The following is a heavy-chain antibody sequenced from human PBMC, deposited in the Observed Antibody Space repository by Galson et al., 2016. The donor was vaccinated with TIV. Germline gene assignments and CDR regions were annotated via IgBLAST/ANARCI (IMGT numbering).Heavy chain of an antibody. Sequence: SLRLSCAASGFTFSDAWMTWVRQAPGKGLEWVGRIKSKAAGGATDYGAPVKGRFTSSRDDSGSTLYLQMNRLKTEDTDLYFCVSDRPSEDYYGDWGQGSLVTVSS. J-gene: IGHJ4*02. V-gene: IGHV3-15*01. CDR1: GFTFSDAW. CDR2: IKSKAAGGAT. CDR3: VSDRPSEDYYGD. D-gene: IGHD2-15*01.